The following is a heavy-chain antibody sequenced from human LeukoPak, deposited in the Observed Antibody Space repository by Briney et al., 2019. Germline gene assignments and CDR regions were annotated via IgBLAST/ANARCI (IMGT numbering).Heavy chain of an antibody. J-gene: IGHJ2*01. CDR3: AKTHGGIAVAGYGWYFDL. CDR2: ISYDGSNK. D-gene: IGHD6-19*01. V-gene: IGHV3-30-3*02. Sequence: SLRLSCAASGFTFSSYAMHWVRQAPGKGLEWVAVISYDGSNKYYADSVKGRFTISRDNSKNTLYLQMNSLRAEDTAVYYCAKTHGGIAVAGYGWYFDLWGRGTLVTVSP. CDR1: GFTFSSYA.